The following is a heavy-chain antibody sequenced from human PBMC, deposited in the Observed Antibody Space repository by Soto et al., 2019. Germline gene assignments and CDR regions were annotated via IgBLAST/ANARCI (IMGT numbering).Heavy chain of an antibody. J-gene: IGHJ5*02. CDR2: ISGSGGST. CDR3: AKSHNHPHSRSWYPTNRFDP. D-gene: IGHD6-13*01. CDR1: GFTFSSYA. Sequence: PGGTLRLSCGASGFTFSSYAMSWVRQAPGKGLEWVSAISGSGGSTYYADSVKGRFTISRDNSKNTLYLQMNSLRAEDTAVYYCAKSHNHPHSRSWYPTNRFDPCGPVTPVPVYS. V-gene: IGHV3-23*01.